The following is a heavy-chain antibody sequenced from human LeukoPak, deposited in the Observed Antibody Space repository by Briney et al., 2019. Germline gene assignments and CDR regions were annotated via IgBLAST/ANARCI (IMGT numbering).Heavy chain of an antibody. V-gene: IGHV3-23*01. Sequence: GGSLRLSCAASGFTFSSYAMSWVRQAPAKGLEWVSTIGGGGESTYYTDSVRGRFTVSRDNYENTVSLQMTSLRAEDTAVYYCVKYIQNVLAVFDPWGQGTLVTVSS. J-gene: IGHJ5*02. CDR1: GFTFSSYA. CDR2: IGGGGEST. CDR3: VKYIQNVLAVFDP. D-gene: IGHD1-1*01.